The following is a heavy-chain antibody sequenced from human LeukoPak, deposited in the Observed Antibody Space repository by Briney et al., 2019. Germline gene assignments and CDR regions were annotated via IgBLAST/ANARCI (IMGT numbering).Heavy chain of an antibody. CDR1: GGSISSSSYY. Sequence: SETLSLTCTVSGGSISSSSYYWGWIRQPPGKGLEWIRSIYYSGSTYYNPSLKSRVTISVDTSKNQFSLKLSSVTAADTAMYYCARGYSDYPYFFDSWGQGALVTVSS. CDR2: IYYSGST. J-gene: IGHJ4*02. D-gene: IGHD5-12*01. CDR3: ARGYSDYPYFFDS. V-gene: IGHV4-39*07.